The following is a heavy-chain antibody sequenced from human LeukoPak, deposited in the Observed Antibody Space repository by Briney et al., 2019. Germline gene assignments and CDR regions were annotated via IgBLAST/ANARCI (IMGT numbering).Heavy chain of an antibody. Sequence: GGSLRLSCAASGFTFSSYGMHWVRQAPGKGLEWVAFIRYDGSNKYYADSVKGRFTISRDNSKNTLYLQMSSLRAEDTAVYYCASSSKAMVPRDYWGQGTLVTVSS. CDR3: ASSSKAMVPRDY. V-gene: IGHV3-30*02. J-gene: IGHJ4*02. CDR1: GFTFSSYG. CDR2: IRYDGSNK. D-gene: IGHD5-18*01.